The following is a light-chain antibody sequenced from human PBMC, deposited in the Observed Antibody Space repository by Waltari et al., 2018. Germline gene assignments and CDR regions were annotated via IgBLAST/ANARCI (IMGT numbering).Light chain of an antibody. V-gene: IGLV2-23*02. CDR2: DVS. J-gene: IGLJ3*02. CDR3: CSYAGSSTWV. Sequence: QSALTPPTSVSGSPGQSITISCTGTSSDVGNYNLVSWYQQHPGKAPKLMIYDVSKRPSGVSYRFSGSKSGNTASLTISGRQAEDEADYYCCSYAGSSTWVFGGGTKLTVL. CDR1: SSDVGNYNL.